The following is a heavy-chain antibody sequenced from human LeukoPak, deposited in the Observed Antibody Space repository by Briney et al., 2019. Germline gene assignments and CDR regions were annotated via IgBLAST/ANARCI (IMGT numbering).Heavy chain of an antibody. CDR1: GFTFSSNA. D-gene: IGHD4-17*01. V-gene: IGHV3-23*01. CDR2: ISGSGVRT. CDR3: ARQVKGCYGDDYCPLKWFDP. Sequence: GGSLRLSCAVSGFTFSSNAMRWVRQAPRKGLESVSVISGSGVRTDYADSVKGRFTISRDNAKSTLYLQMNSLRAEDTAMYYCARQVKGCYGDDYCPLKWFDPWGQGTLVTVSS. J-gene: IGHJ5*02.